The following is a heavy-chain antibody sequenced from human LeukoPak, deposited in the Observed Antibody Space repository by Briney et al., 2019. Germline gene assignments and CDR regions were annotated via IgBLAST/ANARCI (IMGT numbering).Heavy chain of an antibody. D-gene: IGHD7-27*01. Sequence: GGSLRLSCAASGFTFSSYGMSWVRQAPGKGPEWVSAISGSGDRTYYPDSVKGRFTISRDNSKNRLYLQMNSLRAEDTAVYYCARARLGNAFDIWGQGTMVTVSS. J-gene: IGHJ3*02. V-gene: IGHV3-23*01. CDR2: ISGSGDRT. CDR1: GFTFSSYG. CDR3: ARARLGNAFDI.